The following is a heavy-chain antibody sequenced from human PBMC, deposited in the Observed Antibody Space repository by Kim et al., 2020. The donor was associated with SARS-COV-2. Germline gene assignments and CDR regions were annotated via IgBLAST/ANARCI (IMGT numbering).Heavy chain of an antibody. CDR3: ARSMKGLGGVIDNTARLQFDY. V-gene: IGHV4-34*01. D-gene: IGHD3-16*02. CDR2: INHSGST. J-gene: IGHJ4*02. CDR1: GGSFSGYY. Sequence: SETLSLTCAVYGGSFSGYYWSGIRQPPGKGLEWIGEINHSGSTNYNPSLKSRVTISVDTSKNQFSLKLSSVTAADTAVYYCARSMKGLGGVIDNTARLQFDYWGQGTLVTVSS.